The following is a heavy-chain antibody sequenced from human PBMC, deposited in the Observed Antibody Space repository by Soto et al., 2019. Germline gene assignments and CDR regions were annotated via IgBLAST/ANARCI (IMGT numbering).Heavy chain of an antibody. D-gene: IGHD3-22*01. CDR1: GYTFTSYD. Sequence: ASVKVSCKASGYTFTSYDINWVRQATGQGLEWMGWMNPNSGNTGYAQKFQGRVTMTRNTSISTAYMELSSLRSEDTALYYCARRLDDSSGYYHSIHAFDIWGQGTMVTVSS. CDR2: MNPNSGNT. J-gene: IGHJ3*02. V-gene: IGHV1-8*01. CDR3: ARRLDDSSGYYHSIHAFDI.